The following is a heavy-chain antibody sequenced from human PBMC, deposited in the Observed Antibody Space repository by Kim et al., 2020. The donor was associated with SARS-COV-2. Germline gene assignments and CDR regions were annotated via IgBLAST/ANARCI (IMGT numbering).Heavy chain of an antibody. J-gene: IGHJ6*02. Sequence: ASVKVSCKASGYTFTGYYMHWVRQAPGQGLEWMGWINPNSGGTNYAQKFQGRVTMTRDTSISTAYMELSRLRSDDTAVYYCAREEVDIVLPSGDYYYYGMDVWGQGTTVTVSS. CDR1: GYTFTGYY. V-gene: IGHV1-2*02. CDR3: AREEVDIVLPSGDYYYYGMDV. D-gene: IGHD5-12*01. CDR2: INPNSGGT.